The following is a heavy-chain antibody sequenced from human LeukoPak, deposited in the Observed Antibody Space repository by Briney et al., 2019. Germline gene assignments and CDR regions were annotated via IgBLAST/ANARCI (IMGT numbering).Heavy chain of an antibody. Sequence: SETLSLTCTVSGGSISSDFWSWIRQPPGKGLEWIGYMYHTGISNYNPSLKSRVTISVDTSKKRISLKLRSVTAADTAVYFCARDKAQSDASDIWGQGTMVTVSS. CDR1: GGSISSDF. CDR3: ARDKAQSDASDI. V-gene: IGHV4-59*01. CDR2: MYHTGIS. J-gene: IGHJ3*02.